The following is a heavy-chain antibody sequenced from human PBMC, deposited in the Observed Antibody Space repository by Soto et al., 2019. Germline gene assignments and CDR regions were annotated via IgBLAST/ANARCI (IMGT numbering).Heavy chain of an antibody. J-gene: IGHJ5*01. CDR3: ARARYGDFVTWFDS. D-gene: IGHD4-17*01. Sequence: SVKVSCKASGAIFSSYAVSWVRQVPGQGLEWTGGIIPIFATPKYGHKFQDRVTITADESTSTAYMELSSLRSDDTAVYYCARARYGDFVTWFDSWGQGTRSPSPQ. V-gene: IGHV1-69*13. CDR2: IIPIFATP. CDR1: GAIFSSYA.